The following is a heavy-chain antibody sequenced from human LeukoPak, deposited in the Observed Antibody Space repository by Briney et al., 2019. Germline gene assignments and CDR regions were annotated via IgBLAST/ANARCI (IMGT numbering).Heavy chain of an antibody. CDR1: GCPFTSYG. Sequence: GASVRISCKASGCPFTSYGISWGRQAPGQGLEWMGWISAYNGNTNYAQKLQGRVTMTTDTSTSTAYMELRSLRSDDTAVYYCAREVVAASNDYWGQGTLVTVSS. V-gene: IGHV1-18*01. CDR2: ISAYNGNT. D-gene: IGHD2-15*01. J-gene: IGHJ4*02. CDR3: AREVVAASNDY.